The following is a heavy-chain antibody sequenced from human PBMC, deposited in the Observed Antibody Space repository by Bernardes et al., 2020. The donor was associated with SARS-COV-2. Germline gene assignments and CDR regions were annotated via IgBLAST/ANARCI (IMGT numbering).Heavy chain of an antibody. CDR2: IYTSGST. CDR1: GDSISSDY. CDR3: ARGGVMGWNYEGDGLDI. D-gene: IGHD1-7*01. Sequence: SETLSLTCTVSGDSISSDYWSWIRQPAGKGLEWIGRIYTSGSTSYNPSLKSRVTMSVDTSKNQFSLKMTSVTAADTAVYYCARGGVMGWNYEGDGLDIWGQGPMVTVYS. J-gene: IGHJ3*02. V-gene: IGHV4-4*07.